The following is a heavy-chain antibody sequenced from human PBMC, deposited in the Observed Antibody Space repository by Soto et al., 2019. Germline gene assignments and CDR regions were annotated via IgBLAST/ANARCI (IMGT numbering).Heavy chain of an antibody. CDR3: ARAGVVVVAATRWFDP. CDR2: INHSGRT. V-gene: IGHV4-34*01. J-gene: IGHJ5*02. CDR1: GGSFSGYY. Sequence: QVQLQQWGAGLLKPSETLSLTCAVYGGSFSGYYWSWIRQPPGKGLEWIGEINHSGRTNYNPSLKSRVTISVDTSKNQFSLKLSSVTAADTAVYYCARAGVVVVAATRWFDPWVQGTLVTVSS. D-gene: IGHD2-15*01.